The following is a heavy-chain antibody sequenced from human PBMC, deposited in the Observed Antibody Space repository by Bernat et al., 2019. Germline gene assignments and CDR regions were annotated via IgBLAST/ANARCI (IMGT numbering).Heavy chain of an antibody. J-gene: IGHJ4*02. CDR1: GYTFTGYY. V-gene: IGHV1-2*02. CDR3: AGDIDAASSLDS. Sequence: QVQLVQSGAEVKKPGASVKVSCKASGYTFTGYYMHWVRQAPGQGLEWMGWIKPSSGDTNYAQIFQGRVTMTRDTSINTAYMELSSLRSDDTALYYCAGDIDAASSLDSWGQGTPVTVSS. D-gene: IGHD6-25*01. CDR2: IKPSSGDT.